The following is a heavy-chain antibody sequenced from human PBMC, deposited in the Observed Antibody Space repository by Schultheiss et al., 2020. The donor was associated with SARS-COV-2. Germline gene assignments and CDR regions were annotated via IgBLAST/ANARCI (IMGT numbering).Heavy chain of an antibody. J-gene: IGHJ4*02. Sequence: GGSLRLSCAASGFTFSSYAMSWVRQAPGKGLEWVSAISGSGGSTYYADSVKGRFTISRDNSKNTLYPQMNSLRAEDTAVYYCAMDGGEKGKSYSYWGQGTLVTVSS. CDR3: AMDGGEKGKSYSY. CDR2: ISGSGGST. V-gene: IGHV3-23*01. D-gene: IGHD2-21*01. CDR1: GFTFSSYA.